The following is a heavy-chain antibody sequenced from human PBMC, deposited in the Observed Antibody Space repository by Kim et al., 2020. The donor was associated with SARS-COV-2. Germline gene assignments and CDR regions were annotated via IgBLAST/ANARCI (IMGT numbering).Heavy chain of an antibody. CDR3: ARWNTMIVVFDY. CDR1: GYSISSGYY. V-gene: IGHV4-38-2*02. D-gene: IGHD3-22*01. Sequence: SETLSLTCTVSGYSISSGYYWGWLRQPPGKGLEWIGSIYHSGSTYYNPSLKRRVIISVDTSKNQFPLKLGSVTAADTAVYYCARWNTMIVVFDYWGQGTLVTVSS. CDR2: IYHSGST. J-gene: IGHJ4*02.